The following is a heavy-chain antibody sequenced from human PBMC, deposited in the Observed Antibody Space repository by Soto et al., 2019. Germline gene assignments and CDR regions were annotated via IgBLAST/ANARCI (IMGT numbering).Heavy chain of an antibody. CDR3: ARHDRDTAMVTGAFDI. CDR1: GYSFTSYW. D-gene: IGHD5-18*01. CDR2: IYPGDSDT. V-gene: IGHV5-51*01. J-gene: IGHJ3*02. Sequence: GESLKISCKGSGYSFTSYWIGWVRQMPGKGLEWMGIIYPGDSDTRYSPSFQGQVTISADKSISTAYLQWSSLKASDTAMYYCARHDRDTAMVTGAFDIWGQGTMVTVSS.